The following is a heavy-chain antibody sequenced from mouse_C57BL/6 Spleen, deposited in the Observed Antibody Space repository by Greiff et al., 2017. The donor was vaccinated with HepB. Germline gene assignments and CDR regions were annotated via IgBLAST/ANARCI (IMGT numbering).Heavy chain of an antibody. Sequence: QVQLQQSGAELARPGASVKMSCKASGYTFTSYTMHWVKQRPGQGLEWIGYINPSSGYTKYNQKFKDKATLTADKSSSTAYMQLSSLTSEDSAVYYCARVRTVVEGFAYWGQGTLVTVSA. J-gene: IGHJ3*01. V-gene: IGHV1-4*01. D-gene: IGHD1-1*01. CDR3: ARVRTVVEGFAY. CDR2: INPSSGYT. CDR1: GYTFTSYT.